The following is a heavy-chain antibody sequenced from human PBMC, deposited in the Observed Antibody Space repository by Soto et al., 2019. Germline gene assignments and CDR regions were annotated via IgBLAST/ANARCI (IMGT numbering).Heavy chain of an antibody. Sequence: GESLKISCKGSGYSFTSYWISWVRQMPGKGLEWMGRIDPSDSYTNYSPSFQGQVTISADKSISTAYLQWSSLKASDTAMYYCARHGGSSWYNPFDYWGQGTLVTVSS. J-gene: IGHJ4*02. D-gene: IGHD6-13*01. V-gene: IGHV5-10-1*04. CDR3: ARHGGSSWYNPFDY. CDR1: GYSFTSYW. CDR2: IDPSDSYT.